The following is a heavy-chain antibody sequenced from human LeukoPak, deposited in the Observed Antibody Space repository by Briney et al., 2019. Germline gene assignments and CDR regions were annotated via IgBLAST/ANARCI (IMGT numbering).Heavy chain of an antibody. J-gene: IGHJ4*02. CDR1: GFTFSSYS. CDR2: ISSSSSYI. Sequence: RAGGSLRLSCAASGFTFSSYSMNWVRQAPGKGLEWVSSISSSSSYIYYADSVKGRFTISRDNAKNSLYLQMNSLRAEDTAVYYCAKEAGGIAVAGEARYFDYWGQGTLVTVSS. D-gene: IGHD6-19*01. V-gene: IGHV3-21*01. CDR3: AKEAGGIAVAGEARYFDY.